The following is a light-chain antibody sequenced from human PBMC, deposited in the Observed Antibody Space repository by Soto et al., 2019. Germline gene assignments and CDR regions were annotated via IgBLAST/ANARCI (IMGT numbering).Light chain of an antibody. Sequence: QSVLTQPASVSGSPGQSITISCTGTSSDVGGYNYVSWYQQHPGKAPKLRIYDVSNRPSGDSNRFSGSKSGNSASLTISGLQAEDEADYYCRSYTSSSPPVVFGGGTKLTVL. CDR3: RSYTSSSPPVV. CDR2: DVS. CDR1: SSDVGGYNY. J-gene: IGLJ2*01. V-gene: IGLV2-14*01.